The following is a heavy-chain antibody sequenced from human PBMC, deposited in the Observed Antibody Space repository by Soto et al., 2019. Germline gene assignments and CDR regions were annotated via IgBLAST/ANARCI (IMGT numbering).Heavy chain of an antibody. V-gene: IGHV3-11*01. CDR1: GVDFRGSY. D-gene: IGHD3-16*02. CDR2: ISDTSRTI. CDR3: AGFKEGKIVGLRWLDP. J-gene: IGHJ5*02. Sequence: GGSLRLSCVGSGVDFRGSYMNWIRQAPGKGLEWISYISDTSRTIHYADSVKGRFVISRDNSRDSLYLQMNDLRADDTAIYYCAGFKEGKIVGLRWLDPWGQGTRVTVSS.